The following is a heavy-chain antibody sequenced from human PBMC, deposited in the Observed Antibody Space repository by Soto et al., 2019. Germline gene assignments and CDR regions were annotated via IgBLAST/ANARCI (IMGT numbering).Heavy chain of an antibody. V-gene: IGHV6-1*01. D-gene: IGHD3-10*01. CDR3: ARERGVIYEDFDI. CDR2: TYYRSNWYN. J-gene: IGHJ3*02. CDR1: GDIVSSNSAS. Sequence: SHAVXRTGASCGDIVSSNSASLNFLMQSPSRGLEWLGRTYYRSNWYNDYVVSVKSRITINPDTSKNQFSLQLNSVTPEDTAVYYCARERGVIYEDFDIWGQGTVVT.